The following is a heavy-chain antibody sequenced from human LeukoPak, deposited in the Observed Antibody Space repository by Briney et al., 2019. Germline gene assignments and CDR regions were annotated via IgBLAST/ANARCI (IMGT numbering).Heavy chain of an antibody. CDR2: INPSGGST. CDR1: GYTFTRYY. J-gene: IGHJ4*02. CDR3: ARERVVVTALGEFDY. V-gene: IGHV1-46*01. D-gene: IGHD2-21*02. Sequence: ASVKVSCKASGYTFTRYYMHWVRQAPGQGLEWMGIINPSGGSTSYAQKFQGRVTMTRDTSTSTVYMELSSLRSEDTAVYYCARERVVVTALGEFDYWGQGTLVTVSS.